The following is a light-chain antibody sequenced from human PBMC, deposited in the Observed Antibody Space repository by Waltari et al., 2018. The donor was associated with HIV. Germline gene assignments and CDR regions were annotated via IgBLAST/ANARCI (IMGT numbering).Light chain of an antibody. Sequence: EIVLTQSPGTLSLSPGERATLSCRASQSVSSTYFAWYQQKPGQAPRLLIYGASSRATGIPDRFSGSGSGTDFTLTISRLEPEDSAVYYCQQYGSSVFTFGPGTKVHIK. V-gene: IGKV3-20*01. CDR3: QQYGSSVFT. J-gene: IGKJ3*01. CDR1: QSVSSTY. CDR2: GAS.